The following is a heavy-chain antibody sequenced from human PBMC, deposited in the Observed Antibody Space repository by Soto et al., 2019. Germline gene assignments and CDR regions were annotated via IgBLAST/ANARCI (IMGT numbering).Heavy chain of an antibody. CDR3: ARLEGQWLVPYFFDY. V-gene: IGHV5-51*01. CDR2: IFPGDFDT. Sequence: PVESLTIFCQGSGDRFTENCIVWVPQMPGKGLEWMGIIFPGDFDTRYSPSFQGQVTISADKSFTTVYLQWNSLEASDTAMYYCARLEGQWLVPYFFDYWGHGTMVTVSS. CDR1: GDRFTENC. J-gene: IGHJ4*01. D-gene: IGHD6-19*01.